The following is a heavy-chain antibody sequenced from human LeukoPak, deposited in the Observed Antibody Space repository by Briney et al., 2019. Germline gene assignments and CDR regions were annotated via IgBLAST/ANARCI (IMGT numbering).Heavy chain of an antibody. CDR1: GYTFIGFT. J-gene: IGHJ4*02. D-gene: IGHD3-10*01. Sequence: ASVKVSCKASGYTFIGFTLNWMRQAPGQGLEWMGWINTNTGNPTYAQGFTGRFVFSLDTSVSTAYLQISSLKAEDTAVYYCARHYSGSGSFYKPDYWGQGTLVTVSS. CDR2: INTNTGNP. CDR3: ARHYSGSGSFYKPDY. V-gene: IGHV7-4-1*02.